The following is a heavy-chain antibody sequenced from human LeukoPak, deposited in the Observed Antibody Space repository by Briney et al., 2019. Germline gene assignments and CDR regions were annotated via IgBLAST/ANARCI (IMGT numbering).Heavy chain of an antibody. Sequence: GGSLRLSCAASGFISSDHWMSWFRQAPGKGLEWGANIKEDGSEKYYVDSVKGRLTISRDNAKNALFLQMNSLRVEDTAVYYCARGRGWVFDYWGQGTLVTVSS. J-gene: IGHJ4*02. CDR2: IKEDGSEK. CDR3: ARGRGWVFDY. V-gene: IGHV3-7*04. CDR1: GFISSDHW. D-gene: IGHD6-19*01.